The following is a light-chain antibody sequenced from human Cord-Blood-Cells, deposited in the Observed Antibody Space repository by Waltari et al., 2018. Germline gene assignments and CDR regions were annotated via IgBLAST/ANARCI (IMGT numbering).Light chain of an antibody. CDR3: QQYDNLPLT. Sequence: DIQMTQSPSSLSASVGDRVTITCQASQDISNYLNWYQQKPGKAPKRLIYDASNLETGVPSRFSVSGSRTDFTFTISSLQPEDIATYYCQQYDNLPLTFGGGTKVEIK. V-gene: IGKV1-33*01. CDR1: QDISNY. J-gene: IGKJ4*01. CDR2: DAS.